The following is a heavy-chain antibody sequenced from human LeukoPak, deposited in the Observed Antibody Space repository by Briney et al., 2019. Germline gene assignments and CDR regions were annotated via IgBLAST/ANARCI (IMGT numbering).Heavy chain of an antibody. J-gene: IGHJ4*02. D-gene: IGHD3-22*01. CDR1: RFIFSSYE. Sequence: GGSLRLSCETSRFIFSSYEMNWVRQAPGKGLEWVSYISSSSSSIYYADSVKGRFTISRDNAKNSLYLQMNSLRAEDTAVYYCARGGGGYYYDSSGYSAFWGQGTLVTVSS. CDR3: ARGGGGYYYDSSGYSAF. V-gene: IGHV3-48*03. CDR2: ISSSSSSI.